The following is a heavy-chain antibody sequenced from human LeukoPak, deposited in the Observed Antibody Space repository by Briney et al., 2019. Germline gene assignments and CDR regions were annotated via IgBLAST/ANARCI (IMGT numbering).Heavy chain of an antibody. CDR1: GFTFSSYA. CDR3: ARDLPYCSSTSCYDGYYYGMDV. Sequence: PGGSLRLSCAASGFTFSSYAMSWVRQAPGKGLEWVSYISSSSSTIYYADSVKGRFTISRDNAKNSLYLQMNSLRAEDTAVYYCARDLPYCSSTSCYDGYYYGMDVWGQGTTVTVSS. D-gene: IGHD2-2*01. V-gene: IGHV3-48*01. CDR2: ISSSSSTI. J-gene: IGHJ6*02.